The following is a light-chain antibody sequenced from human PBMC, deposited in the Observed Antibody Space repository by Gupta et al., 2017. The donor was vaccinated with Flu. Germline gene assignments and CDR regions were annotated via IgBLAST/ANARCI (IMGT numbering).Light chain of an antibody. V-gene: IGLV1-44*01. Sequence: SSNIGSKTVNWYRQLPGTAPKLLIYNDDLRPSGVPDRFSGSKSGTSASLAISGLQSDDEADYYCAAWDASLNGVVFGGGTNLTVL. CDR3: AAWDASLNGVV. J-gene: IGLJ2*01. CDR1: SSNIGSKT. CDR2: NDD.